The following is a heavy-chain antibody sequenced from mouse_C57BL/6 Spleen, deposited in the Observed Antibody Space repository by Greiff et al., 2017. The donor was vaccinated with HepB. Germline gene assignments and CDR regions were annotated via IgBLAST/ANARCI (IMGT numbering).Heavy chain of an antibody. V-gene: IGHV1-69*01. D-gene: IGHD1-1*01. CDR3: ARGGGSSYYFDV. CDR1: GYTFTSYW. CDR2: IDPSDSYT. J-gene: IGHJ1*03. Sequence: QVQLQQPGAELVMPGASVKLSCKASGYTFTSYWMHWVKQRPGQGLEWIGEIDPSDSYTNYNQKFKGKSTLTVDKSSSTAYMQLSSLTSEDSAVYCCARGGGSSYYFDVWGTGTTVTVSS.